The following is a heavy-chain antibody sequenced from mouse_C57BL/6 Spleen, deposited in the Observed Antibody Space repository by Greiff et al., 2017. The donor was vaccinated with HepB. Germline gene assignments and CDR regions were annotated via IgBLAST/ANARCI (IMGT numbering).Heavy chain of an antibody. CDR1: GFTFSDYG. V-gene: IGHV5-17*01. D-gene: IGHD2-1*01. CDR3: ARRWGNYGYFDY. CDR2: ISSGSSTI. J-gene: IGHJ2*01. Sequence: DVKLVESGGGLVKPGGSLKLSCAASGFTFSDYGMHWVRQAPEKGLEWVAYISSGSSTIYYADTVKGRFTISRDNAKNTLFLQMTSLRSEDTAMYYCARRWGNYGYFDYWGQGTTLTVSS.